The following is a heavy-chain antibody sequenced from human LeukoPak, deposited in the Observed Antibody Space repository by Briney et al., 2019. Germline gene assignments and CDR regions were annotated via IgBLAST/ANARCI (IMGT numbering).Heavy chain of an antibody. V-gene: IGHV3-23*01. Sequence: PGGSLRLSCAASGFSFSSYAMSWVRQAPGKGLEWVASITSSGDSTHYAHSVKGRFPIYRDNIKNPLYLQMNSLTGEDAAVYYCAKGRLAAVPSVRFDPWGQGTLVTVSS. CDR3: AKGRLAAVPSVRFDP. CDR2: ITSSGDST. J-gene: IGHJ5*02. CDR1: GFSFSSYA. D-gene: IGHD6-13*01.